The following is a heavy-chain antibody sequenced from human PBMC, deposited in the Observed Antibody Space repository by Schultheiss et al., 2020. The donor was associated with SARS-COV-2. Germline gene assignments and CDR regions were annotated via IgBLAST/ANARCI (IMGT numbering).Heavy chain of an antibody. CDR1: GGSVSSGTYY. J-gene: IGHJ4*02. Sequence: GSLRLSCTVSGGSVSSGTYYWSWIRQSPGKEMQWIGYISYNGDTEYSPSVKGRISISLDTSKNQFSLKLSSVTAADTAVYYCARVGFARALGFDYWGQGTLVTVSS. D-gene: IGHD5-12*01. V-gene: IGHV4-61*01. CDR2: ISYNGDT. CDR3: ARVGFARALGFDY.